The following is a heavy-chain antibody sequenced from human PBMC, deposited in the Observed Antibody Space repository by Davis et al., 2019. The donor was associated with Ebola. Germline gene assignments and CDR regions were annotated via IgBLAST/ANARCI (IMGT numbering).Heavy chain of an antibody. CDR2: INPSGGST. CDR1: GYTFTSYY. V-gene: IGHV1-46*01. D-gene: IGHD2-2*02. CDR3: ARVTQYCSSTSCYILDYYYGMDV. J-gene: IGHJ6*02. Sequence: ASVKVSCKASGYTFTSYYMHWVRQAPGQGLEWMGIINPSGGSTSYAQKFQGRVTMTRDTSTSTVYMELSSLRSEDTAVYYCARVTQYCSSTSCYILDYYYGMDVWGQGTTVTVSS.